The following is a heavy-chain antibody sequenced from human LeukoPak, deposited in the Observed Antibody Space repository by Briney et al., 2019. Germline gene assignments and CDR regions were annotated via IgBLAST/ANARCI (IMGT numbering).Heavy chain of an antibody. CDR3: ARGGSGSYSDYYYYYYMDV. D-gene: IGHD3-10*01. V-gene: IGHV1-69*15. CDR2: IIPIFGTA. J-gene: IGHJ6*03. Sequence: SVKVSCKASGGTFSSYAISWVRQAPGQGLEWMGRIIPIFGTANYAQKFQGRVTITADESTSTAYMELSSLRSEDTAVYYCARGGSGSYSDYYYYYYMDVWGKGTTVTVSS. CDR1: GGTFSSYA.